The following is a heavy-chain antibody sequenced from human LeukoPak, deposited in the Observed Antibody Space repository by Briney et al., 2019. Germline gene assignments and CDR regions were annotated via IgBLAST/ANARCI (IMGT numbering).Heavy chain of an antibody. CDR3: ARDDARPDYYYYYYMDV. CDR2: IIPIFGTA. Sequence: GSSVKVSFKASGGTFSSYAIIWVRQAPGQGLEWMGGIIPIFGTANYAQKFQGRVTITTDESTSTAYMELSSLRSEDTAVYYCARDDARPDYYYYYYMDVWGKGTTVTVSS. V-gene: IGHV1-69*05. J-gene: IGHJ6*03. CDR1: GGTFSSYA. D-gene: IGHD1-1*01.